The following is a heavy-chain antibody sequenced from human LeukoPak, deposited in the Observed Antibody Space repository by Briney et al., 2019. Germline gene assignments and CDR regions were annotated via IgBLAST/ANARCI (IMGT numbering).Heavy chain of an antibody. V-gene: IGHV4-38-2*01. CDR1: GYSISSGYY. CDR3: ARLSQLWFGELLPFVDY. CDR2: IYHSGST. Sequence: ASETLSLTCAVSGYSISSGYYWGWIRQPPGKGLEWIGSIYHSGSTYYNPSLKSRVTTSVDTSKNQFSLKLSSVTAADTAVYYCARLSQLWFGELLPFVDYWGQGTLVTVSS. D-gene: IGHD3-10*01. J-gene: IGHJ4*02.